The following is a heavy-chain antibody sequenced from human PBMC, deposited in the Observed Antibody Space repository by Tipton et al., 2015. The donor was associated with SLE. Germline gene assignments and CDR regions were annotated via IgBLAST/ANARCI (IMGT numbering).Heavy chain of an antibody. J-gene: IGHJ4*02. CDR3: ARGLRGPLDY. V-gene: IGHV4-59*11. Sequence: LRLSCTASGGSISSHYWSWIRQPPGKGLEWIGYIYYSGSTNYNPSLKSRVTISVDTSKNQFSLKLSSVTAADTAVYYCARGLRGPLDYWGQGTLVTVSS. CDR2: IYYSGST. CDR1: GGSISSHY.